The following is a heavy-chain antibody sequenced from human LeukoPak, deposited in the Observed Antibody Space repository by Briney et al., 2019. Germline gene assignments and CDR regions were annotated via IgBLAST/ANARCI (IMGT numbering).Heavy chain of an antibody. CDR3: ARWGSYRADY. CDR2: IHYSGRT. V-gene: IGHV4-39*01. CDR1: GGSISSGTYY. J-gene: IGHJ4*02. D-gene: IGHD3-16*02. Sequence: SETLSLTCTASGGSISSGTYYWGCIRQSPGKGLEWIASIHYSGRTNYNPSLKSRVTISVDTSKNQFSLKLSSVTAADTAVYYCARWGSYRADYWGQGSLVTVSS.